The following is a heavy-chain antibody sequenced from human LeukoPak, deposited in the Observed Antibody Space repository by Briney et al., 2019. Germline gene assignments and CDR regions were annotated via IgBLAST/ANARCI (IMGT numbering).Heavy chain of an antibody. D-gene: IGHD5-12*01. J-gene: IGHJ6*03. V-gene: IGHV3-30*02. Sequence: PGRSLRLSCAASGFTFNSDAMHWVRQAPGKGLEWVAFIRYDGSNKYYADSVKGRFTISRDNSKNTLYLQMKSLRAEDTAVYYCAKGGGYEAQYYYYYLDVWGKGTTVTISS. CDR2: IRYDGSNK. CDR1: GFTFNSDA. CDR3: AKGGGYEAQYYYYYLDV.